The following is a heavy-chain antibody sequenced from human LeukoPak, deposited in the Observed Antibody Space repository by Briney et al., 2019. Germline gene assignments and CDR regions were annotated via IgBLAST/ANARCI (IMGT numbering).Heavy chain of an antibody. Sequence: GGSLRLSCAASGFTFDDYAVHWVRQAPGKGLEWVSLISGDGSRTYHADSVKGRFTISRDNSKNSLYLQMNSLRTEDTAFYYCAKVRPTRFVESSGWLELGYWGQGTLVTVSS. J-gene: IGHJ4*02. D-gene: IGHD6-19*01. CDR2: ISGDGSRT. V-gene: IGHV3-43*02. CDR3: AKVRPTRFVESSGWLELGY. CDR1: GFTFDDYA.